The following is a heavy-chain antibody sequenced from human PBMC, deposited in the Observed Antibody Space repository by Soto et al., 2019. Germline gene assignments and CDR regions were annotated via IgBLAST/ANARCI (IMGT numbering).Heavy chain of an antibody. CDR2: ISYNRSNK. Sequence: GGSLRLSCAASGFTFSSYAMHWVRQAPGKGLEWVAVISYNRSNKYYADSVNRRFTISRDNSKNTLYLQMNSLRADDTAVYYCARYRCPRITELPDYWGQGTLVTVSS. J-gene: IGHJ4*02. D-gene: IGHD3-10*01. CDR1: GFTFSSYA. CDR3: ARYRCPRITELPDY. V-gene: IGHV3-30-3*01.